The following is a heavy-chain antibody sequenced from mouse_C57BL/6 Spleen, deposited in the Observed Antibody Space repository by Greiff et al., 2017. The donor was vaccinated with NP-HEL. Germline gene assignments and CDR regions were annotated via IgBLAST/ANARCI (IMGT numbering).Heavy chain of an antibody. D-gene: IGHD2-2*01. Sequence: DVMLVESGGDLVKPGGSLKLSCAASGFTFSSYGMSWVRQTPDKRLEWVATISSGGSNTYYPDSVKGRFTISRDNAKNTQYLQMSSLKSEDTAMYYCARPDYGYDGAWFAYWGQGTLVTVSA. J-gene: IGHJ3*01. CDR2: ISSGGSNT. V-gene: IGHV5-6*02. CDR1: GFTFSSYG. CDR3: ARPDYGYDGAWFAY.